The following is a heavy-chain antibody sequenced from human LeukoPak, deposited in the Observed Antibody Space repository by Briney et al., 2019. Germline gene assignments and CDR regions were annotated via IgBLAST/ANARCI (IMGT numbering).Heavy chain of an antibody. CDR1: GGSISSYY. CDR2: LYHSGTT. V-gene: IGHV4-59*08. CDR3: ARLGYNDYVARYFDL. J-gene: IGHJ2*01. D-gene: IGHD5-24*01. Sequence: SETLSLTCTVSGGSISSYYLSWIRQPPGKGLEWIGYLYHSGTTNYNPSLKSRVTISVDTSKNEFSLKLTSVTAADTAVYYCARLGYNDYVARYFDLWGRGTLVTVSS.